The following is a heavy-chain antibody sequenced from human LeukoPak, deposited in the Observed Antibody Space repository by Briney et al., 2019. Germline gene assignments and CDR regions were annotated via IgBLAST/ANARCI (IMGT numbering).Heavy chain of an antibody. J-gene: IGHJ5*02. V-gene: IGHV4-59*01. Sequence: SETLSLTCTVSGGSISSYYWSWIRQPPGKGLEWIGYIYYSGSTNYNPSLKSRVTISVDTSKNQFSLKLSSVTAADTAVYYCARGVAAIPWFDPWGQGTLVTVSS. CDR2: IYYSGST. CDR1: GGSISSYY. CDR3: ARGVAAIPWFDP. D-gene: IGHD6-13*01.